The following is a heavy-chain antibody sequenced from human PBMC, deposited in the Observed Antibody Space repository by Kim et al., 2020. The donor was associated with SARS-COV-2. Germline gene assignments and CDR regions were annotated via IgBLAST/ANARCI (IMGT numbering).Heavy chain of an antibody. CDR2: ISSNGGST. V-gene: IGHV3-64*02. CDR3: ARGGSAIGTRGAFDI. D-gene: IGHD2-2*01. Sequence: GGSLRLSCAASGFTFSSYAMHWVRQAPGKGLEYVSAISSNGGSTYYADSVKGRFTISRDNSKNTLYLQMGSLRAEDMAVYYCARGGSAIGTRGAFDIWGQGTMVTVSS. CDR1: GFTFSSYA. J-gene: IGHJ3*02.